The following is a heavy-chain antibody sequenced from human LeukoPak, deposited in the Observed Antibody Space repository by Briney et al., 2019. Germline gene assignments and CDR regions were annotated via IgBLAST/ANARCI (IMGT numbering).Heavy chain of an antibody. CDR3: ARDSRSIAAAGNLDY. CDR2: INPSGGST. CDR1: GYTFTSYY. Sequence: GASVKVSCKASGYTFTSYYMHWVRQAPGQGLEWMGIINPSGGSTSYAQKFQGRVTMTRDTSTSTVYMELSSLRSEDTAVYYCARDSRSIAAAGNLDYWGQGTLVTVPS. V-gene: IGHV1-46*01. J-gene: IGHJ4*02. D-gene: IGHD6-13*01.